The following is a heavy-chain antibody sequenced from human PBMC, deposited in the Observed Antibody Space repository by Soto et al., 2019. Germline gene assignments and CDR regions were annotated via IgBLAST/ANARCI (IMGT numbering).Heavy chain of an antibody. J-gene: IGHJ5*02. CDR1: GYTFTSYG. CDR3: ARVEYYDSNGYREYNWFDP. D-gene: IGHD3-22*01. Sequence: GASVKVSCKASGYTFTSYGISWVRQAPGQGLEWMGRIIPILGIANYAQKFQGRVTITADKSTSTAYMELSSLRSEDTAVYYCARVEYYDSNGYREYNWFDPWGQGTLVTVSS. V-gene: IGHV1-69*04. CDR2: IIPILGIA.